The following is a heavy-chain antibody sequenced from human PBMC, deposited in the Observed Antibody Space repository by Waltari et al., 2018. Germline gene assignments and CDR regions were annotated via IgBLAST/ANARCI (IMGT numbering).Heavy chain of an antibody. J-gene: IGHJ4*02. D-gene: IGHD1-1*01. CDR1: GFTFNDYA. CDR3: SRSLYFFATTSGDY. V-gene: IGHV3-43*02. Sequence: EVQLVESGGGLVKPGGSLRLSCAASGFTFNDYAMTWVRQAPGKGLEWVSRISWDASGTYYADSVKGRFTISRDNAKKTLYLQMDRLRTEDTAIYFCSRSLYFFATTSGDYWGQGVLVTVSS. CDR2: ISWDASGT.